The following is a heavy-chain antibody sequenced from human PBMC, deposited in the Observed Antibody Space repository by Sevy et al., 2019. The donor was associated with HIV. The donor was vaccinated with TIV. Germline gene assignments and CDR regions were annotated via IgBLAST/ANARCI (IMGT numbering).Heavy chain of an antibody. CDR2: IRYDEDTQ. J-gene: IGHJ4*02. D-gene: IGHD3-10*01. Sequence: GGSLRLSCAASGFSFGDYGMHWVRQAPGKGLEWVAFIRYDEDTQYYADSVKGRFTISRDNSKNTLYLQMNSLRVEDTAVYYCAKPPTMYGSGSFYNNFKHWGQGTLVTVSS. CDR1: GFSFGDYG. V-gene: IGHV3-30*02. CDR3: AKPPTMYGSGSFYNNFKH.